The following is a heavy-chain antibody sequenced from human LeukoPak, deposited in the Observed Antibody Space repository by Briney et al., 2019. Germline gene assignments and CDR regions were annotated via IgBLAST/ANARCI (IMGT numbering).Heavy chain of an antibody. Sequence: SETLSLTCTVSGGSISSYYWSWIRQPPGKGLEWIGYIYYSGGTNYNPSLKSRVTISVDTSKNQFSLKLSSVTAADTAVYYCARDRGLWFGDYGMDVWGQGTTVTVSS. CDR2: IYYSGGT. J-gene: IGHJ6*02. V-gene: IGHV4-59*01. CDR1: GGSISSYY. CDR3: ARDRGLWFGDYGMDV. D-gene: IGHD3-10*01.